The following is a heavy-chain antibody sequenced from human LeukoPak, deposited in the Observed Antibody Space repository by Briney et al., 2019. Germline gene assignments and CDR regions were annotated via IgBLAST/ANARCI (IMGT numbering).Heavy chain of an antibody. CDR2: IYSGGST. D-gene: IGHD5-24*01. J-gene: IGHJ4*02. CDR1: GFSVSSNY. CDR3: ARGRDGYDY. Sequence: GGSLRLACAASGFSVSSNYVSWVRRAPGKGLEWVSVIYSGGSTYYADSVKGRFTISRDNSKNTLYLQMNSLRAEDTAVYYCARGRDGYDYWGQGTLVTVSS. V-gene: IGHV3-53*01.